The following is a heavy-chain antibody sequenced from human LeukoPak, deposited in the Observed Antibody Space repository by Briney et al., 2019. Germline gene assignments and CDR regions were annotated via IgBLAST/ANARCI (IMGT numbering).Heavy chain of an antibody. CDR2: INPNSGGT. CDR3: ARGAFSSSSGYKYYYMDV. CDR1: GYTFTGYY. Sequence: ASVKVSCKASGYTFTGYYMHWVRQAPGQGLEGMGWINPNSGGTNFAQKFQDRVTMTGDTSISTAYMELSRLRSNDTAVYYCARGAFSSSSGYKYYYMDVWGKGTTVTVSS. V-gene: IGHV1-2*02. J-gene: IGHJ6*03. D-gene: IGHD6-6*01.